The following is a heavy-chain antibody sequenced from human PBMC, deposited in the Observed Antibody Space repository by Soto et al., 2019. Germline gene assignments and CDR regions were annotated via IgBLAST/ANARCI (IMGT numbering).Heavy chain of an antibody. Sequence: GGSLRLSCAASGFTFDTYVMHWVRQAPGRGLEWVALIWYDGSNKYYADSVKGRFTISRDNSKNTLYLQMNSLRAKDTAVYYCARGARDFDYWGQGTLVTVSS. J-gene: IGHJ4*02. V-gene: IGHV3-33*01. CDR3: ARGARDFDY. CDR2: IWYDGSNK. CDR1: GFTFDTYV. D-gene: IGHD3-16*01.